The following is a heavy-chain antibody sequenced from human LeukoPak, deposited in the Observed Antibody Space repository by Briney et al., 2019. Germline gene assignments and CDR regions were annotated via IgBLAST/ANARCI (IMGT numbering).Heavy chain of an antibody. V-gene: IGHV3-21*01. Sequence: GGSLRLSCAASGFTFSSYSMNWVRQAPGKGLEWVSSISSSSSYIYYADSVKGRFTISRGNAKNSLYLQMNSLRAEDTAVHYCASSSSGSYSYYFDYWGQGTLVTVSS. CDR2: ISSSSSYI. D-gene: IGHD1-26*01. CDR3: ASSSSGSYSYYFDY. J-gene: IGHJ4*02. CDR1: GFTFSSYS.